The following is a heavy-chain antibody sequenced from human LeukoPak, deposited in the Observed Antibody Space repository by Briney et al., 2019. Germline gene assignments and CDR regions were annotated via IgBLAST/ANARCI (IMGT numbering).Heavy chain of an antibody. D-gene: IGHD3-3*01. CDR3: ARSRSGYFMNYYYYGMDV. J-gene: IGHJ6*02. V-gene: IGHV4-4*07. Sequence: SETLSLTCTASGGSISSYYWSWIRQPAGKGLEWIGRIYTSGSTNYNPSLKSRVTMSVDTSKNQFSLKLSSVTAADTAVYYCARSRSGYFMNYYYYGMDVWGQGTTVTVSS. CDR2: IYTSGST. CDR1: GGSISSYY.